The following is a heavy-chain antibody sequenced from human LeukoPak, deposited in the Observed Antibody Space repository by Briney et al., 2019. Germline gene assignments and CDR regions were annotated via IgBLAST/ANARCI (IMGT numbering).Heavy chain of an antibody. CDR3: ARSSSSRYYYYYGMDV. J-gene: IGHJ6*04. Sequence: ASVKVSCKASGYTFTSYGISWVRQAPGQGLEWMGWISAYNGNTNYAQKLQGRVTMTTDTSTSTAYMELRSLRSDDTAVYHCARSSSSRYYYYYGMDVWGKGTTVTVSS. CDR1: GYTFTSYG. D-gene: IGHD6-13*01. V-gene: IGHV1-18*04. CDR2: ISAYNGNT.